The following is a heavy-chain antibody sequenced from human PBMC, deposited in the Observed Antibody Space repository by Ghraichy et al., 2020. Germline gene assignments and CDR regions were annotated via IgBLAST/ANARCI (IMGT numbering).Heavy chain of an antibody. V-gene: IGHV1-3*01. CDR3: ARDLDYGDYRRYYGMGV. J-gene: IGHJ6*02. CDR1: GYTFTSYA. D-gene: IGHD4-17*01. CDR2: INAGNGNT. Sequence: ASVKVSCKASGYTFTSYAMHWVRQAPGQRLEWMGWINAGNGNTKYSQKFQGRVTITRDTSASTAYMELSSLRSEDTAVYYCARDLDYGDYRRYYGMGVWGQGTTVTVSS.